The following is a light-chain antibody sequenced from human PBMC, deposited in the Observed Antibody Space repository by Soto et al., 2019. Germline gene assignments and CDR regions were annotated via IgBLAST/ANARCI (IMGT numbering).Light chain of an antibody. CDR3: QSADSSGPYVV. J-gene: IGLJ2*01. V-gene: IGLV3-25*03. CDR1: ALPKQY. CDR2: NDS. Sequence: SYELTQPPSVSVSSGQTARITCSGDALPKQYAYWYQQKPGQAPVLVIYNDSERPSGIPERFSGSSSGTTVTLTISGVQAEDEADYYCQSADSSGPYVVFGGGTKLTVL.